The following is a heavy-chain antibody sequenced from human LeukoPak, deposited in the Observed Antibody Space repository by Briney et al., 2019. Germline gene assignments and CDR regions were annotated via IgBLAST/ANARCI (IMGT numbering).Heavy chain of an antibody. CDR2: IKQDGSEK. V-gene: IGHV3-7*03. Sequence: GGSLRISCAASGFTFSSYWMNWVRQAPGRGLEWVANIKQDGSEKYYVDSVKGRFTISRDNAKNSLYLQMNSLRVEDTAVYYCAKDVGYCSGGSCYSNYYYYGMDVWGQGTTVTVSS. CDR3: AKDVGYCSGGSCYSNYYYYGMDV. CDR1: GFTFSSYW. J-gene: IGHJ6*02. D-gene: IGHD2-15*01.